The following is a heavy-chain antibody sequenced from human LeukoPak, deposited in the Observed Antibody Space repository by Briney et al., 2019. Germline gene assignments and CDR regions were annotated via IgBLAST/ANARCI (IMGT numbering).Heavy chain of an antibody. D-gene: IGHD3-22*01. V-gene: IGHV7-4-1*02. CDR1: GYTFTSYA. CDR3: ARWDCDSSGYALYYFDY. CDR2: INTYTGNP. Sequence: ASVKVSCKASGYTFTSYAMNWVRQAPGQGLEWMGWINTYTGNPTYAQGFTGRFVFSLDTSLSTAYLQISSLKAEDTAVYYCARWDCDSSGYALYYFDYWGQGTLVTVSS. J-gene: IGHJ4*02.